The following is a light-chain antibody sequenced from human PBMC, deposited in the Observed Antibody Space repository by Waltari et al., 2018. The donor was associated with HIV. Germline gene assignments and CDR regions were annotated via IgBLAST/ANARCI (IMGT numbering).Light chain of an antibody. CDR2: DVI. V-gene: IGLV2-8*01. J-gene: IGLJ2*01. CDR3: SSHAGSKVV. Sequence: QSTLTQPPSASGSPGQSVPLSCTGTSSSVAGYNYVSWHQQHPGKAPKLMIYDVIKRPSGVPDRFSGSKSGNTASLTVSGLQPEDEADYYCSSHAGSKVVFGGGTRLTVL. CDR1: SSSVAGYNY.